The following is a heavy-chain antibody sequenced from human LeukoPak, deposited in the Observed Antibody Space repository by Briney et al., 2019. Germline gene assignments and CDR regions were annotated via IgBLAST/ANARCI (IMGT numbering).Heavy chain of an antibody. J-gene: IGHJ4*02. Sequence: GGSLRLSCAASGFSFSSYGMHWVRQAPGKGLEWVAIIWYDDSNKYYADSVKGRFTISRDNSKNTLYLEMNSLRAEDTAVYFCARTMSRSYPLDYWGQGTLVTVSS. CDR3: ARTMSRSYPLDY. D-gene: IGHD1-26*01. V-gene: IGHV3-33*01. CDR2: IWYDDSNK. CDR1: GFSFSSYG.